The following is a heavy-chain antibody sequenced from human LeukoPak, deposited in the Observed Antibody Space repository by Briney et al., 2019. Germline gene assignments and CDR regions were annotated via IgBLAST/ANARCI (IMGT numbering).Heavy chain of an antibody. D-gene: IGHD3-3*01. Sequence: GASVRVSCKASGYTFTSYGITWVRQAPGQGLEWMGWISAYNGDIKYAQNLQGRVTMTTDTSTSTAYMELRSLRSDDTAVYYCARVGYDFWSGTHYYYYYMDIWGKRTTVTVSS. CDR3: ARVGYDFWSGTHYYYYYMDI. J-gene: IGHJ6*03. V-gene: IGHV1-18*01. CDR2: ISAYNGDI. CDR1: GYTFTSYG.